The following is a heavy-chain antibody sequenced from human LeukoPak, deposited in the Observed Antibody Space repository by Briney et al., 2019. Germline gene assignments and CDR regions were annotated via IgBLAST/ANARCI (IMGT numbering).Heavy chain of an antibody. D-gene: IGHD3-22*01. Sequence: SETLSLTCTVSGGSISSSSYYWGWIRQPPGKGLEWIGSIYYSGSTYYNPSLKSRVTISVDTSKNQFSLKLSSVTAADTAVYYCARAPYYYDSSGSVLALDIWGQGTMVTVSS. CDR2: IYYSGST. CDR1: GGSISSSSYY. J-gene: IGHJ3*02. V-gene: IGHV4-39*07. CDR3: ARAPYYYDSSGSVLALDI.